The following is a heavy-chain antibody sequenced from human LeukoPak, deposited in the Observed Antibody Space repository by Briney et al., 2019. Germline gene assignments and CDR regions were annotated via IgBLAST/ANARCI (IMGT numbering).Heavy chain of an antibody. CDR1: GFSFSDYY. J-gene: IGHJ1*01. Sequence: GGSLRLSRAASGFSFSDYYMSWIRQAPGKGLEWISYISTSSSYTTYADSVKGRFTISRDNAKNSLFLQMNSLRAEDTAIYYCARDANGGAEYFQLWGQGTLVTVSS. D-gene: IGHD2-8*01. CDR3: ARDANGGAEYFQL. CDR2: ISTSSSYT. V-gene: IGHV3-11*05.